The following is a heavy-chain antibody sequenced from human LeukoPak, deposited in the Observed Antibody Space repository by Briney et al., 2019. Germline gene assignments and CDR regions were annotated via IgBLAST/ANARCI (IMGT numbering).Heavy chain of an antibody. J-gene: IGHJ4*02. CDR1: GYTFTGYY. D-gene: IGHD4-23*01. CDR3: ARDMNTVVNYYFGY. CDR2: INPNSGGT. Sequence: EASVKVSCKASGYTFTGYYMHWVRQAPGQGLEWMGWINPNSGGTNYAQKFQGRVTMTRDTSISTAYMELSRLRSDDTAVYYCARDMNTVVNYYFGYWGQGTLVTVSS. V-gene: IGHV1-2*02.